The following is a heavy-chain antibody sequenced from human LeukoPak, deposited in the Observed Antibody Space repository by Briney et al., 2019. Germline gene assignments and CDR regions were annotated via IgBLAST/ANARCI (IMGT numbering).Heavy chain of an antibody. V-gene: IGHV3-23*01. J-gene: IGHJ4*02. CDR3: EKALDSGGYTYERGADY. CDR1: GFSFSSYA. CDR2: SSGNGRST. Sequence: GGSLRLSCAASGFSFSSYAMSWVRLALWKGPEWVSPSSGNGRSTYYADSVRGRFTISRENSKNTVSLQMNSLRAEDTALYYWEKALDSGGYTYERGADYWGQGTLVTVSS. D-gene: IGHD3-22*01.